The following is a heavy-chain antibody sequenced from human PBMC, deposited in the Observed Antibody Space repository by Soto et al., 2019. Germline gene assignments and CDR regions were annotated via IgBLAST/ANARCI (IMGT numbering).Heavy chain of an antibody. V-gene: IGHV4-59*08. CDR3: ARGPYYDLIWNYYYMDV. D-gene: IGHD3-16*01. CDR1: GGSISGHY. Sequence: QVQLQESGPGLVKPSETLSLTCSVSGGSISGHYWSWVRQTPGKGLEWIGYIYYSGSINYNPSLKSRVTISVDTSKNQFSLRLTSVTAADTAVYYCARGPYYDLIWNYYYMDVWGKGTTVTVSS. CDR2: IYYSGSI. J-gene: IGHJ6*03.